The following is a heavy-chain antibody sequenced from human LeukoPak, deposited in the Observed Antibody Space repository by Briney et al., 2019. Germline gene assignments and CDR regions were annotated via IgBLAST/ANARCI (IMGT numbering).Heavy chain of an antibody. CDR1: GYTFTGYY. V-gene: IGHV1-2*02. CDR3: ARGSRDESFQH. J-gene: IGHJ1*01. CDR2: INPKSGDT. Sequence: ASVKVSCKASGYTFTGYYMHWVRQAPGQGLEWMGWINPKSGDTNYAQKFQGRVTVSRDTSITTAFMEVRRLRSDDTALYYCARGSRDESFQHWGQGTLVTVPS.